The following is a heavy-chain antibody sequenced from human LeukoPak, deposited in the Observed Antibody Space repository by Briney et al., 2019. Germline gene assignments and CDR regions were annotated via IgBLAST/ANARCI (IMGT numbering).Heavy chain of an antibody. J-gene: IGHJ6*02. Sequence: SETLSLTCTVSGGSISSYYWSWIRQPPGKGLEWIGYIYYSGSTNYNPSLKSRVTISVDTSKNQFSLKLSSVTAADTAVYYCARGLGDGYIYCYGMDVWGQGTTVTVSS. CDR1: GGSISSYY. CDR3: ARGLGDGYIYCYGMDV. V-gene: IGHV4-59*01. CDR2: IYYSGST. D-gene: IGHD5-24*01.